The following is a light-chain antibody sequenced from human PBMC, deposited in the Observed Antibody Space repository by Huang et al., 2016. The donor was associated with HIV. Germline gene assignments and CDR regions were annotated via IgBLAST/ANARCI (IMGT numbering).Light chain of an antibody. CDR1: QDISNY. CDR3: QRYDSLPTWT. J-gene: IGKJ1*01. CDR2: DAS. V-gene: IGKV1-33*01. Sequence: DIQMTQSPSSLSASVGDRVTITCQASQDISNYLNWDQQKPVKAPKLLIYDASNMETGVPSRFSVSGSGTDFTFTISSLQPEDIATYYCQRYDSLPTWTFGQGTKVEIK.